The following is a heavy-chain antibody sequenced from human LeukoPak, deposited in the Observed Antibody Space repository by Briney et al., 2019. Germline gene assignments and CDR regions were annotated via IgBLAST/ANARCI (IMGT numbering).Heavy chain of an antibody. D-gene: IGHD1-26*01. CDR2: IYSGGST. Sequence: GGSLRLSCAASGFTVSSNYMSWVRQAPGKGLEWVSVIYSGGSTYYADSVKGRFTISRDNSKNTLYLQMNSLRAEDTAVYYCAREGSMWELGGAFDIWGQGTMVTVPS. V-gene: IGHV3-53*01. CDR3: AREGSMWELGGAFDI. J-gene: IGHJ3*02. CDR1: GFTVSSNY.